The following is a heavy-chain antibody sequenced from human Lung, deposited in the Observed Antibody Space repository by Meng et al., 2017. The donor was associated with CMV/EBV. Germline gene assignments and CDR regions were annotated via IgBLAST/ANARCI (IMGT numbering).Heavy chain of an antibody. Sequence: GGSLRLXXAASGLTFGGYCMNWVRQAPGKGLEWSSSISSSSTYIYYADSVKGRFTISRDNAENSLYLEMNSLRPEDTAVYYCVRDLPPYYDFWSGYLDRWGQGAXVTVSS. CDR3: VRDLPPYYDFWSGYLDR. J-gene: IGHJ5*02. D-gene: IGHD3-3*01. V-gene: IGHV3-21*01. CDR2: ISSSSTYI. CDR1: GLTFGGYC.